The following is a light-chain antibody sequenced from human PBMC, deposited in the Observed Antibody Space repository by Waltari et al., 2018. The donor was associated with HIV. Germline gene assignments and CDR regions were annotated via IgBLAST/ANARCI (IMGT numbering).Light chain of an antibody. CDR3: CSYAGSYSLRV. CDR1: RNDLGAYNY. CDR2: DVS. Sequence: QSALTQPPSVSGSRGRSVTIPCTATRNDLGAYNYVSWYQQHPGKAPKLMFYDVSKRPAGIPDRFSGSKSRNTASLTISGLQAEDEADYYCCSYAGSYSLRVFGGGTKLTVL. V-gene: IGLV2-11*01. J-gene: IGLJ2*01.